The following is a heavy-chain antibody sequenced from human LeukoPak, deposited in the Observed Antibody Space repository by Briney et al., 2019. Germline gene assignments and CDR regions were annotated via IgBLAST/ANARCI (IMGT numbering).Heavy chain of an antibody. CDR1: GFTFSSYS. V-gene: IGHV3-48*01. CDR3: ARDSGIAAAGTGGDY. J-gene: IGHJ4*02. Sequence: GGSLRLSCAASGFTFSSYSMNWVRQAPGKGLEWVSYISSSSSTIYYADSVKGRFTISRDNAKNSLYLQMNSLRAEDTAVYYCARDSGIAAAGTGGDYWGQGTLVTVSS. D-gene: IGHD6-13*01. CDR2: ISSSSSTI.